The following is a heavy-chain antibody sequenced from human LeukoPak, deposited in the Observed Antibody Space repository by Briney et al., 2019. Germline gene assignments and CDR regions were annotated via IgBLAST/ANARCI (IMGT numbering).Heavy chain of an antibody. Sequence: SETLSLTCAVSGDSISSGHYWGWIRQPPGKGLEWIGSIFHIGSTYYNPSLKSRLTISVGTSKNQFSLRLTSVTAADTAVYYCARLETTVTTGADYWGQGTLVTVSS. CDR2: IFHIGST. V-gene: IGHV4-38-2*01. D-gene: IGHD4-11*01. CDR1: GDSISSGHY. J-gene: IGHJ4*02. CDR3: ARLETTVTTGADY.